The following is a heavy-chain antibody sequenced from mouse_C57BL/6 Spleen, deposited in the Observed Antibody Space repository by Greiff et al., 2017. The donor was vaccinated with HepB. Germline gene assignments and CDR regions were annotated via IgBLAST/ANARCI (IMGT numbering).Heavy chain of an antibody. CDR3: ARETSGAY. CDR2: IDPSDSYT. V-gene: IGHV1-50*01. CDR1: GYTFTSYW. Sequence: VQLQQSGAELVKPGASVKLSCKASGYTFTSYWMQWVKQRPGQGLEWIGEIDPSDSYTNYNQKFKGKATLTVDTSSSTAYMQLSSLTSEDSAVYYCARETSGAYWGQGTLVTVSA. J-gene: IGHJ3*01.